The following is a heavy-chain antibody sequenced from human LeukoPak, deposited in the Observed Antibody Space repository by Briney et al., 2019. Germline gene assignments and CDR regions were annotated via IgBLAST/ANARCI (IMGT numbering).Heavy chain of an antibody. CDR1: GFTFSSYE. Sequence: PGGSLRLSCAASGFTFSSYEMNWVRQAPGKGLEWVSYISSSGSTTYYADSVKGRFTVSRDNAKNSLYLQMDSLRDEDTAVYYCARDLEGQDYWGQGSLVTVSS. J-gene: IGHJ4*02. V-gene: IGHV3-48*03. CDR3: ARDLEGQDY. CDR2: ISSSGSTT.